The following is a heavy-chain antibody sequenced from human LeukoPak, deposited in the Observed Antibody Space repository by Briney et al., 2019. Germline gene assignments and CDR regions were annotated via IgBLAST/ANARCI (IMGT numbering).Heavy chain of an antibody. CDR3: ARGPHYYGSGSYRYYYYMDV. J-gene: IGHJ6*03. Sequence: SETLSLTCAVSGYSISSGYYWGWIRQPPGKGLEWIGSIYHSGSTYYNPSLKSRVTISVDTSKNQFSLKLSSVTAADTAVYYCARGPHYYGSGSYRYYYYMDVWGKGTTVTVSS. CDR2: IYHSGST. CDR1: GYSISSGYY. D-gene: IGHD3-10*01. V-gene: IGHV4-38-2*01.